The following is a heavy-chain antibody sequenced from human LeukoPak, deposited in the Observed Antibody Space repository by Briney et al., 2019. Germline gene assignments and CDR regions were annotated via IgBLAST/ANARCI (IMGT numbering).Heavy chain of an antibody. V-gene: IGHV3-64D*09. CDR2: ITSNGGST. J-gene: IGHJ4*02. Sequence: GGSLRLSCSASGFTFSSYAMHWVRQAPGKGLEYVSGITSNGGSTYYADSVKGRFTVSRDNSKNTLYLQMSSLRGEDTAVYYCVKGLAVALLDYWGQGTPVTVSS. D-gene: IGHD6-19*01. CDR3: VKGLAVALLDY. CDR1: GFTFSSYA.